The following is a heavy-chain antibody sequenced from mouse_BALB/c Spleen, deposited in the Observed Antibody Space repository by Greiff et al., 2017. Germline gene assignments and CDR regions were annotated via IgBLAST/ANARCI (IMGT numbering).Heavy chain of an antibody. CDR2: ISSGGSYT. D-gene: IGHD3-3*01. CDR1: GFTFSSYG. V-gene: IGHV5-6*01. J-gene: IGHJ2*01. Sequence: EVQGVESGGDLVKPGGSLKLSCAASGFTFSSYGMSWVRQTPDKRLEWVATISSGGSYTYYPDSVKGRFTISRDNAKNTLYLQMSSLKSEDTAMYYCARRAGTDFDYWGQGTTLTVSS. CDR3: ARRAGTDFDY.